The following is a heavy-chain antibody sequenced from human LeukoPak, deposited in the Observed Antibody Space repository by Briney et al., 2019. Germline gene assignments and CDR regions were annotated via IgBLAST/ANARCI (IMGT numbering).Heavy chain of an antibody. J-gene: IGHJ4*02. D-gene: IGHD3-22*01. V-gene: IGHV1-69*06. Sequence: SVKVSCKASGGTFSSYAISWVRQAPGQGLEWMGGIIPIFGTANYAQKFQGRVTITADKSTSTAYMELSSLRSEDTAVYYCARAQDYDSSGYYYYFDYWGQGTLVTVSS. CDR3: ARAQDYDSSGYYYYFDY. CDR2: IIPIFGTA. CDR1: GGTFSSYA.